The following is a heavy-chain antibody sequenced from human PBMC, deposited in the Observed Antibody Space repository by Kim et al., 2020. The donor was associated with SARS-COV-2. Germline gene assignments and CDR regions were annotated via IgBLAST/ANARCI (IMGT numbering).Heavy chain of an antibody. V-gene: IGHV3-23*01. Sequence: GGSLRLSCAASGFAFNIYALNWIRQAPGKGLEWVSVITGDGDTYYAASVKGRFTISRDNTKNMLFLQMNSMRAEDTAVYYCATGEGSCVRHDCFNYWGQG. CDR2: ITGDGDT. J-gene: IGHJ4*02. D-gene: IGHD2-21*02. CDR1: GFAFNIYA. CDR3: ATGEGSCVRHDCFNY.